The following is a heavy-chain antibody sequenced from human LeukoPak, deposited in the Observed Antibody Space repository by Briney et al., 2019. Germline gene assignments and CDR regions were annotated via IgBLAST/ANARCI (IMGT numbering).Heavy chain of an antibody. J-gene: IGHJ6*02. D-gene: IGHD3-3*01. V-gene: IGHV1-18*01. CDR1: GYTFTSYG. CDR3: ARDTGRFLEWLWRDYYGMDV. Sequence: ASVKVSCKASGYTFTSYGISWVRQAPGQGLEWMGWISANNGNTNYAQKLQDRVTMTTDTSTSTAYMELRSLRSDDTAVYYCARDTGRFLEWLWRDYYGMDVWGQGTTVTVSS. CDR2: ISANNGNT.